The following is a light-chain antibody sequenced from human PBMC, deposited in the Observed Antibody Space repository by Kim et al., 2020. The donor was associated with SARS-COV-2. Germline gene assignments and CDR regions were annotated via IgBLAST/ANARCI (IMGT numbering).Light chain of an antibody. CDR1: QSISSY. V-gene: IGKV1-39*01. CDR3: QQSYSTPWT. Sequence: DIQMTQSPSSLSASVGDRVTITCRASQSISSYLNWYQQKPGKAPKYLIYAASSLQSGVPSRFSGSGSGTDFTLTISSLQPEDFATYYCQQSYSTPWTFGQGNKLEI. CDR2: AAS. J-gene: IGKJ1*01.